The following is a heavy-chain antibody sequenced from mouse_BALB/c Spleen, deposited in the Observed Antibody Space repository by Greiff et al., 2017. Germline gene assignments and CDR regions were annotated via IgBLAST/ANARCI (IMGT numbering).Heavy chain of an antibody. J-gene: IGHJ2*01. CDR2: IYPGSGNT. CDR3: ARSSPSTVVARDYFDD. V-gene: IGHV1-84*02. D-gene: IGHD1-1*01. Sequence: QLQESGPELVKPGASVKISCKASGYTFTDYSINWVKQKPGQGLEWIGWIYPGSGNTKYNEKFKGKATLTVDTSSSTAYMQLSSLTSEDTAVYFWARSSPSTVVARDYFDDWGQGTTLTGSA. CDR1: GYTFTDYS.